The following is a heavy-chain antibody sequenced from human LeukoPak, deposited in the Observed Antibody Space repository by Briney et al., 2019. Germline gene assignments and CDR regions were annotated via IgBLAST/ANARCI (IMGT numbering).Heavy chain of an antibody. CDR1: GFTFSNYW. CDR2: ISTDGSRA. V-gene: IGHV3-74*03. J-gene: IGHJ3*02. Sequence: GGSLRLSCAASGFTFSNYWMHWVRQAPGRGLVWVSRISTDGSRATYADSVKGRFTISRDNAKNTLYLQMNSLRAEDTALYYCAREEEGDAFDIWGQGTMVTVSS. CDR3: AREEEGDAFDI.